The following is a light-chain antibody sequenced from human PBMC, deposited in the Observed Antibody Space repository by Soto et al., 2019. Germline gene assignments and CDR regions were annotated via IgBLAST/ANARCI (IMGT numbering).Light chain of an antibody. CDR2: GAS. J-gene: IGKJ5*01. CDR3: QQYNNWPPIT. CDR1: QSVSDN. V-gene: IGKV3D-15*01. Sequence: EIVMTQSPATLSVSPGERATLSCRASQSVSDNLAWYQQKPGQAPRLLINGASTRATGIPARFSGSGSGTDFTLTISSLQSEDFAVYSCQQYNNWPPITFGQGTRLEIK.